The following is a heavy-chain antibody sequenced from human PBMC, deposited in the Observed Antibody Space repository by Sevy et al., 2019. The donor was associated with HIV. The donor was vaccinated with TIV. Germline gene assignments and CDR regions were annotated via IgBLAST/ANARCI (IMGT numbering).Heavy chain of an antibody. D-gene: IGHD1-26*01. Sequence: GGSLRLSCAASGFTFSYYAMSWVRQTPGKGLQWVSGIGGGGGSTDYADSVKGRFTISRDNAKNTLYLQMNSLRAEDTAVYYCAKFQDVGATFVDYWGQGTLVTVSS. V-gene: IGHV3-23*01. CDR1: GFTFSYYA. J-gene: IGHJ4*02. CDR3: AKFQDVGATFVDY. CDR2: IGGGGGST.